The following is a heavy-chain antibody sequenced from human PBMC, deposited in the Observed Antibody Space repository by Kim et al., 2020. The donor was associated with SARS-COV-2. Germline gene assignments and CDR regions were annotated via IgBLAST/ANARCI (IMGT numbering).Heavy chain of an antibody. CDR2: ISSSSTI. CDR1: GFTFSSYS. J-gene: IGHJ6*01. V-gene: IGHV3-48*04. Sequence: GGSLRLSCAASGFTFSSYSMNWVRQAPGKGLEWVSYISSSSTIYYADSVKGRFTISRDNAKNSLYLQMNSLRAEDTAVYYCARVPLLWFGESYYYYGMDV. CDR3: ARVPLLWFGESYYYYGMDV. D-gene: IGHD3-10*01.